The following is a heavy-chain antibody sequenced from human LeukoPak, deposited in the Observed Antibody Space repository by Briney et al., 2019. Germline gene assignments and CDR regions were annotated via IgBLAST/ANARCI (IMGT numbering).Heavy chain of an antibody. CDR1: GYSISIGDY. CDR2: IYYSGST. Sequence: ASETLSLTCAVSGYSISIGDYWAWLRQPPGKGLEWIGSIYYSGSTDYNPSLKSRVSISVDTSKNQFSLKLFSVTAADTAVYYCAKNSTAAWFDPWGQGTLVTVSS. D-gene: IGHD2/OR15-2a*01. J-gene: IGHJ5*02. V-gene: IGHV4-38-2*01. CDR3: AKNSTAAWFDP.